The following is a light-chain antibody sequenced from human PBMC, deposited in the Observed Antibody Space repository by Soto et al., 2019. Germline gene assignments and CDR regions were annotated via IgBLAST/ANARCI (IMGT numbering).Light chain of an antibody. CDR3: QQYGTSSLT. V-gene: IGKV3-20*01. Sequence: EIVLTQSPGTLSLSPGERATLSCRASQSVSNNYLAWYQQKPGQAPRLLIYDASNRATGIPDRFIGSGYGTDFTLIITSLEPEDLAVYYCQQYGTSSLTFGPGTKVDIK. CDR1: QSVSNNY. CDR2: DAS. J-gene: IGKJ3*01.